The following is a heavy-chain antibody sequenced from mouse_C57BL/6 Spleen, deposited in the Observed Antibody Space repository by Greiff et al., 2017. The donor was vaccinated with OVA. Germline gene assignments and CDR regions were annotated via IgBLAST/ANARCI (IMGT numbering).Heavy chain of an antibody. CDR2: ISDGGSYT. CDR1: GFTFSSYA. Sequence: DVQLVESGGGLVKPGGSLKLSCAASGFTFSSYAMSWVRQTPEKRLEWVATISDGGSYTYYPDNVKGRFTISRDNAKNNLYLQMSHLKSEDTAMYYCAREGGTTMVTTRYFDYWGQGTTLTVSS. CDR3: AREGGTTMVTTRYFDY. D-gene: IGHD2-2*01. J-gene: IGHJ2*01. V-gene: IGHV5-4*01.